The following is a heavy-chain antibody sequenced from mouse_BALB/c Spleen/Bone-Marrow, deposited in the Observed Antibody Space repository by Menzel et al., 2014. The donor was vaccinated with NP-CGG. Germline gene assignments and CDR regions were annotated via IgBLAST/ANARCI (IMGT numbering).Heavy chain of an antibody. CDR2: INPYYGST. CDR1: GYSFTDYI. CDR3: ARGAYYGNYFDY. J-gene: IGHJ2*01. Sequence: EVQLQQSGPELVRPGASVKISCKASGYSFTDYIMLWVKQSHGKSLEWIGNINPYYGSTSYNLKFKGKATLTVDKSSSTAYMQLNSLTSEDSAVYYCARGAYYGNYFDYWGQGTTLTVSS. V-gene: IGHV1-39*01. D-gene: IGHD2-10*01.